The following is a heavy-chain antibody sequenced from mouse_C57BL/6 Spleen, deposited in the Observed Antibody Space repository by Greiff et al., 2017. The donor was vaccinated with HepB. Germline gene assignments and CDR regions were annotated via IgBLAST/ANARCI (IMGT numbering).Heavy chain of an antibody. V-gene: IGHV1-26*01. D-gene: IGHD2-3*01. CDR3: ARKRDGYSSRYFDY. J-gene: IGHJ2*01. CDR2: INPNNGGT. CDR1: GYTFTDYY. Sequence: EVQLQQSGPELVKPGASVKISCKASGYTFTDYYMNWVKQSHGKSLEWIGDINPNNGGTSYNQKFKGKATLTVDKSSSTAYMELRSLTSEDSAVYYCARKRDGYSSRYFDYWGQGTTLTVSS.